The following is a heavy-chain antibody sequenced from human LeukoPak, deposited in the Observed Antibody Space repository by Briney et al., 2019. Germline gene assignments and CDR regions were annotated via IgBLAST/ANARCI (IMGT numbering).Heavy chain of an antibody. CDR2: IYHSGST. CDR1: GGSISSSNW. Sequence: SETLSLTCAVSGGSISSSNWWSWVRQPPGKGLEWIGEIYHSGSTNYNPSLKSRVTISVDKSKNQFSLKLSSVTAADTAVYYCARQPYCSGGSCYPLFDYWGQGTLVTVSS. J-gene: IGHJ4*02. V-gene: IGHV4-4*02. CDR3: ARQPYCSGGSCYPLFDY. D-gene: IGHD2-15*01.